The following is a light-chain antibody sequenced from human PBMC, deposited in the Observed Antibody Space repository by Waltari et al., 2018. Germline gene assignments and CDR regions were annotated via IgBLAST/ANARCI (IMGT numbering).Light chain of an antibody. CDR2: QDT. V-gene: IGLV3-1*01. CDR1: DLGDYL. CDR3: QAWDDSAVV. Sequence: SYELTQPPSLSVSPGQTASITCSGDDLGDYLVSWYHQRPGQAPVLLIYQDTKRPSGIPWRFSGSNSGNIATLTISGTQAMDESDYYCQAWDDSAVVFGGGTTLTVL. J-gene: IGLJ2*01.